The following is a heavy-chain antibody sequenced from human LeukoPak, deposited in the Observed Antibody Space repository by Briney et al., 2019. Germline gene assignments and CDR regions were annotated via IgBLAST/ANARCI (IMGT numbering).Heavy chain of an antibody. CDR1: GDFISDYY. Sequence: SETLSLTCTVSGDFISDYYWIWIRQPAGEGLEWIGRIYTSESTNYNPSLKSRVTLSVDTSKKQFSLKLSSVTAADTAVYYCARVVHGAFDIWGQGTMVTVSS. CDR3: ARVVHGAFDI. J-gene: IGHJ3*02. CDR2: IYTSEST. V-gene: IGHV4-4*07.